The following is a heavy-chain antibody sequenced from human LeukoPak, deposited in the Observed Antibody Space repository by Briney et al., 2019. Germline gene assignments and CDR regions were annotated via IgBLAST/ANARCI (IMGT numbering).Heavy chain of an antibody. D-gene: IGHD3-22*01. V-gene: IGHV4-31*03. CDR2: IYYSGST. Sequence: PSETLSLTCTVSGGSISSGGYYWSWIRQHPGKGLEWIGYIYYSGSTYYNPSLKSRVTISVDTSKNQFSLKLSSVTAADTAVYYCARGVMNYYDSSGHHWFDPWGQGTLVTVSS. CDR1: GGSISSGGYY. J-gene: IGHJ5*02. CDR3: ARGVMNYYDSSGHHWFDP.